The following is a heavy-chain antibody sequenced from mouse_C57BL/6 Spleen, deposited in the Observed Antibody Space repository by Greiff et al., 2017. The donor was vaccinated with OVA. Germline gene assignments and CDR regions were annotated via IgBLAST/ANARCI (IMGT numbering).Heavy chain of an antibody. Sequence: EVKLQESGPGLVKPSQSLSLTCSVSGYSITSGYYWNWIRQFPGNKLEWMGYISYDGSNNYNPSLKNRISITRDTSKNQFFLKLNSVTTEDTATYYCAKASLLYCWYFDVWGTGTTVTVSS. D-gene: IGHD1-1*01. CDR3: AKASLLYCWYFDV. V-gene: IGHV3-6*01. J-gene: IGHJ1*03. CDR1: GYSITSGYY. CDR2: ISYDGSN.